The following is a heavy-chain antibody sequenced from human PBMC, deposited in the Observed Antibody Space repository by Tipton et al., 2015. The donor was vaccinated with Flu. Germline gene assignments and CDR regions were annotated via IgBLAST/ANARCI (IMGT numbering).Heavy chain of an antibody. D-gene: IGHD3-10*01. CDR1: GFSLDDYA. J-gene: IGHJ4*02. V-gene: IGHV3-9*01. CDR3: AVLYGSGNYSGDY. Sequence: SLRLSCAASGFSLDDYAMHWVRQAPGKGLEWVSGISWNSDSIGYADSVQGRFTISRDNAKNSLYLQMNSLRAEDTALYYCAVLYGSGNYSGDYWGQGTLVTVSS. CDR2: ISWNSDSI.